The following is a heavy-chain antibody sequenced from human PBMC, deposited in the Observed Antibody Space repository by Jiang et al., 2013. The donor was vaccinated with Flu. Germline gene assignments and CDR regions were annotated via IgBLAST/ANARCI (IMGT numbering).Heavy chain of an antibody. D-gene: IGHD3-10*01. CDR3: VRGLVTMGKY. V-gene: IGHV4-34*01. J-gene: IGHJ4*02. Sequence: SLTCAVYGGSLSGYYWSWIRQPPGKGLEWIGEINHSGSTNYNPSLKSRVTISVDTSKNQFSLKLSSVTAADTAVYYCVRGLVTMGKYWGQGTLVTVSS. CDR1: GGSLSGYY. CDR2: INHSGST.